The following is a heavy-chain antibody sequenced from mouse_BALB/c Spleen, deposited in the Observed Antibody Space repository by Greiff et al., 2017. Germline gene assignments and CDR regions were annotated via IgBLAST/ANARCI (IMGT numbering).Heavy chain of an antibody. Sequence: DVKLQESGPDLVKPSQSLSLTCTVTGYSITSGYSWHWIRQFPGNKLEWMGYIHYSGSTNYNPFLKSRISITRDTSKNQFFLQLNSVTTEDTATYYCASWLLRPYWGQGTLVTVSA. J-gene: IGHJ3*01. D-gene: IGHD2-3*01. V-gene: IGHV3-1*02. CDR3: ASWLLRPY. CDR1: GYSITSGYS. CDR2: IHYSGST.